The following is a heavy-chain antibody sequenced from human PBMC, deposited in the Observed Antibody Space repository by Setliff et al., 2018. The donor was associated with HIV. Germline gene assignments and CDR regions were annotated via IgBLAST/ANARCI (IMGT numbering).Heavy chain of an antibody. V-gene: IGHV5-51*03. D-gene: IGHD3-3*01. CDR2: IWPDDSDT. Sequence: GRSLKISCKASGYTFTNYWVGWVRQMPGDGLEWVGLIWPDDSDTIYSPSFQGQVTLSADKSITTVYLQWSSLEAPDTAMYYCVRLSKYYDFWTPNYWGQGTLVTVSS. CDR1: GYTFTNYW. CDR3: VRLSKYYDFWTPNY. J-gene: IGHJ4*02.